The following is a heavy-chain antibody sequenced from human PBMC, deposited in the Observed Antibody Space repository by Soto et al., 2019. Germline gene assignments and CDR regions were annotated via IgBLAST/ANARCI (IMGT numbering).Heavy chain of an antibody. CDR1: GFTFSSYS. D-gene: IGHD5-12*01. CDR2: ISSSRSYI. J-gene: IGHJ6*02. Sequence: GGSLRLSCAASGFTFSSYSMNWVRQAPGKGLEWVSSISSSRSYIYYADSVKGRFTISRDNAKNSLYLQMNSLRAEDTAVYYCARAFSTAYRGSNHYGMDVWGQGTTVTVSS. V-gene: IGHV3-21*01. CDR3: ARAFSTAYRGSNHYGMDV.